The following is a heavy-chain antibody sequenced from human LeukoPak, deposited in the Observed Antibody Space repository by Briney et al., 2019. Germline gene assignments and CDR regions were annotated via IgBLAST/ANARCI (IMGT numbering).Heavy chain of an antibody. D-gene: IGHD5-12*01. J-gene: IGHJ4*02. CDR2: ISWNSGSI. Sequence: PGGSLRLSCAASGFTFSSYAMSWVRQAPGKGLEWVSGISWNSGSIGYADSVKGRFTISRDNAKNSLYLQMNSLRAEDTALYYCAKDGYDYWGQGTLVTVSS. V-gene: IGHV3-9*01. CDR1: GFTFSSYA. CDR3: AKDGYDY.